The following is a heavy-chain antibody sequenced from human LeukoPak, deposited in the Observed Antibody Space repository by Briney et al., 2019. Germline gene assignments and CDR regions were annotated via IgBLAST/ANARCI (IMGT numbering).Heavy chain of an antibody. V-gene: IGHV1-2*06. Sequence: ASVNVSCKASGYTFTGYYMHWVRQAPGQGLEWMGRINPNSGGTNYAQKFQGRVTMTRDTSISTAYMELSRLRSDDTAVYYCARDLGEDYDSSGYRDYWGQGTLVTVSS. CDR2: INPNSGGT. CDR1: GYTFTGYY. J-gene: IGHJ4*02. D-gene: IGHD3-22*01. CDR3: ARDLGEDYDSSGYRDY.